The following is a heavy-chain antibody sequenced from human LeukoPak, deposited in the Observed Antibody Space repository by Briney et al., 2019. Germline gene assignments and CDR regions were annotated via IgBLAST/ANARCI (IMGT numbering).Heavy chain of an antibody. D-gene: IGHD3-3*01. Sequence: PSETLSLTCAVSGGSISSSNWWSWVRQPPGQGLEWIGEIYHSGGTNYNPSLKSRVTISVDKSKNQFSLKLSSVTAADTAVYYCARRTIFGVVIPYFDYWGQGTLVTVSS. CDR3: ARRTIFGVVIPYFDY. CDR1: GGSISSSNW. J-gene: IGHJ4*02. V-gene: IGHV4-4*02. CDR2: IYHSGGT.